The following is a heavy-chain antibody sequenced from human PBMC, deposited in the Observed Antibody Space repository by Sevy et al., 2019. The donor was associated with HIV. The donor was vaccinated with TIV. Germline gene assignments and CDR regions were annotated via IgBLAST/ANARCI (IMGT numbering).Heavy chain of an antibody. CDR2: INGGGGST. J-gene: IGHJ5*02. CDR3: AKAPYYDFWSHNYNNWFDP. CDR1: GFRFSAFG. Sequence: GGSLRLSCVASGFRFSAFGMAWVRQAAGEGLEWVSGINGGGGSTYYRNSLKGRFTGYRDNSKNTVYMQRNSLIADDTSVYYCAKAPYYDFWSHNYNNWFDPWGQGTLVTVSS. V-gene: IGHV3-23*01. D-gene: IGHD3-3*01.